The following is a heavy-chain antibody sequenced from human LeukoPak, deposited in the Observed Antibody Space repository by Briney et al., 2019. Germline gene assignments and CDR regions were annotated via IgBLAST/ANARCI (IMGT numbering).Heavy chain of an antibody. CDR3: AKDRALA. D-gene: IGHD3-10*01. J-gene: IGHJ5*02. V-gene: IGHV3-53*01. CDR2: IYSGGST. Sequence: GGSLRLSCTASGFTLSTYWMHWVRQAPGKGLVWVSVIYSGGSTYYADSVRGRFTISRDNSENTVYLQMNSLRVEDTAVYYCAKDRALAWGQGTLVTVSS. CDR1: GFTLSTYW.